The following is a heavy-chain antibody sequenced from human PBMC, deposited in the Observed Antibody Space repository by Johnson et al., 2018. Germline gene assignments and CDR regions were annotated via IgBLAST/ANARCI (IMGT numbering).Heavy chain of an antibody. CDR1: GYSFTRYW. J-gene: IGHJ3*02. CDR3: ARPSATIKRLDAFDI. CDR2: IYPADSDT. D-gene: IGHD5-24*01. Sequence: EVQLLETAAEVKKPGESLKISCNVSGYSFTRYWIGWVRQIPGTGLEWMGLIYPADSDTRYSPSFLGQVPISVDKSIRTAPLQWSSLKASDTSMYYCARPSATIKRLDAFDIWGQGTRVTVSS. V-gene: IGHV5-51*03.